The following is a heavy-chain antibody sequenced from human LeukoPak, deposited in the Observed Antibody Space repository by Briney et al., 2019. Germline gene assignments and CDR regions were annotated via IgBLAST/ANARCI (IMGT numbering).Heavy chain of an antibody. D-gene: IGHD1-26*01. CDR3: ARTVGATLDY. V-gene: IGHV4-39*01. CDR2: IYYSGST. J-gene: IGHJ4*02. Sequence: PSETLSLTCTVSGGSISSSSYYWGWIRQPPGKGLEWIGSIYYSGSTYYNPSLKSRVTISVDTSKNQFSLKLSSATAADTAAYYCARTVGATLDYWGQGTLVTVSS. CDR1: GGSISSSSYY.